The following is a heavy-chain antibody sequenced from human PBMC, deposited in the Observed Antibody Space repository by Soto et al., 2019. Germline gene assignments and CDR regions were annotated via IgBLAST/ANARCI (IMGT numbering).Heavy chain of an antibody. D-gene: IGHD1-7*01. CDR1: GCSFTSYW. V-gene: IGHV5-51*01. CDR3: ARQGTTLRHGPDY. Sequence: PGESLKISCKGSGCSFTSYWIGWVRQMPGKGLEWMGIIYPGDSDTRYSPSFEGQVTISADKSISSAYVQWSSLKASDTAMYYCARQGTTLRHGPDYWGQGTLVTVSS. J-gene: IGHJ4*02. CDR2: IYPGDSDT.